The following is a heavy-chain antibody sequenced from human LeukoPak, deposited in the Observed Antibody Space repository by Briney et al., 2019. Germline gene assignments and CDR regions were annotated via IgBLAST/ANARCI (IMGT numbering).Heavy chain of an antibody. V-gene: IGHV3-48*01. D-gene: IGHD1-20*01. CDR3: ARESITGHRDFDY. CDR1: GFTSSSYS. CDR2: ISSGSRTI. J-gene: IGHJ4*02. Sequence: PGGSLRLSCAASGFTSSSYSMNWVRQAPGKGLEWVSYISSGSRTIYYADSVKGRFTMSRDNAKNSLYLQMNSLRAEDTAVYYCARESITGHRDFDYWGQGTLVTVSS.